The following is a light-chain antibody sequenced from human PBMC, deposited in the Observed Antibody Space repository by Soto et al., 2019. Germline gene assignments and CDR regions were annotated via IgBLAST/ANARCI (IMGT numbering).Light chain of an antibody. CDR2: EVS. V-gene: IGLV2-14*01. CDR1: SSDVGGYNY. Sequence: QSALTQPASVSGSPGQSITISCTGTSSDVGGYNYLSWYQQHPGKAPRVMIYEVSNRPSGVSNRFSGSKSGNTASLNISGLQAEDEADYFCSSYTTSGTPVFGGGTQLTVL. J-gene: IGLJ3*02. CDR3: SSYTTSGTPV.